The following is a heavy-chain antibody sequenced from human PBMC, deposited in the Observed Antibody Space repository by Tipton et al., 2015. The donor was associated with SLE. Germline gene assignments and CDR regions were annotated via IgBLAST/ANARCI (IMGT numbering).Heavy chain of an antibody. CDR2: IYHSGST. J-gene: IGHJ6*04. CDR1: GDSISSSSW. V-gene: IGHV4-4*02. Sequence: TLSLTCAVSGDSISSSSWWTWVRQPPGKGLEWIGEIYHSGSTNYNASLKSRVTISVDKSKNQFSLKLSSVTAADTAVYYCARLGTEWAYVDVWGKGTTVTVSS. D-gene: IGHD1-14*01. CDR3: ARLGTEWAYVDV.